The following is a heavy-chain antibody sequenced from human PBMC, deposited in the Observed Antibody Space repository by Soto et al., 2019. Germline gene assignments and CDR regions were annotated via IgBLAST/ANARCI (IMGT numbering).Heavy chain of an antibody. CDR2: IYYSGST. CDR1: GGSISSGGYY. V-gene: IGHV4-31*03. D-gene: IGHD1-26*01. CDR3: ARGFLYSGSYYGWIDD. Sequence: SETLSLTCTVSGGSISSGGYYWSWIRQHPGKGLEWIGYIYYSGSTYYNPSLKSRVTISVDTSKNQFSLKLSSVTAADTAVYYCARGFLYSGSYYGWIDDWGQGTLVTVS. J-gene: IGHJ4*02.